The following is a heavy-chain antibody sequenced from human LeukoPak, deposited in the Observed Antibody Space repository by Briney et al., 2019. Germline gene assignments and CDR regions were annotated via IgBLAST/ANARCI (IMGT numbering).Heavy chain of an antibody. J-gene: IGHJ2*01. CDR1: GYSISSGYY. V-gene: IGHV4-38-2*02. CDR2: IYHSGST. CDR3: ARQGYYGSGSYYNPGYFDL. Sequence: SETLSLTCTVSGYSISSGYYWGWIRQPPGKGLEWIGSIYHSGSTYYNPSLKSRVTISVDTSKNQFSLKLSSVTAADAAVCHCARQGYYGSGSYYNPGYFDLWGRGTLVTVSS. D-gene: IGHD3-10*01.